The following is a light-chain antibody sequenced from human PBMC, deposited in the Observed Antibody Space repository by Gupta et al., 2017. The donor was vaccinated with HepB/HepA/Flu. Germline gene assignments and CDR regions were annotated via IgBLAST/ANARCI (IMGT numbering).Light chain of an antibody. J-gene: IGLJ2*01. CDR2: KDP. Sequence: SYELTHPPSPSVSPGQTARITCSGDALPKQYADWYQQRPGQDPLVIIFKDPERPSGIPERVSGSTSGNNTTLTINGVQAEDEADDYCQSVEPSRTHVVFGGGTKLTVL. V-gene: IGLV3-25*03. CDR1: ALPKQY. CDR3: QSVEPSRTHVV.